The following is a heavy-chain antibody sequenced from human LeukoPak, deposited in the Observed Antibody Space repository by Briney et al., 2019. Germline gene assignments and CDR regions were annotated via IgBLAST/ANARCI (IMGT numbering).Heavy chain of an antibody. V-gene: IGHV1-2*02. CDR3: ARVHCTVTNCYEGSYHGLEV. D-gene: IGHD2-2*01. Sequence: ASVKVSCKASGYTFTNFYIQWVRQAPGQGLERMGWINPNSGGTNFAQKFQGRVTLTRDPSISTAHMELRRLTSDDTAVYYCARVHCTVTNCYEGSYHGLEVWGQGTTVTVSS. CDR1: GYTFTNFY. CDR2: INPNSGGT. J-gene: IGHJ6*02.